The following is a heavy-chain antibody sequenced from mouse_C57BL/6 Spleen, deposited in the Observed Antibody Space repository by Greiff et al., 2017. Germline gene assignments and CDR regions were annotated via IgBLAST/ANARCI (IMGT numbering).Heavy chain of an antibody. Sequence: VQLQQSGTVLARPGASVKMSCKTSGYTFTSYWMHWVKQRPGQGLEWIGAIYPGNSDTSYNQKFKGKAKLTAVTSASTAYMELSSLTNEDSAVYYCSRLVITTEGFAYWGQGTLVTVSA. J-gene: IGHJ3*01. CDR3: SRLVITTEGFAY. CDR1: GYTFTSYW. CDR2: IYPGNSDT. D-gene: IGHD1-1*01. V-gene: IGHV1-5*01.